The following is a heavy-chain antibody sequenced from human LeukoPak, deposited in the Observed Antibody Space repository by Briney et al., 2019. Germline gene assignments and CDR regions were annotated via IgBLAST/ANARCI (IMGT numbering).Heavy chain of an antibody. V-gene: IGHV4-38-2*02. CDR2: IYHSGTT. CDR3: ARDRVAVAAPDS. Sequence: SETLSLTCTVSGHSISSGYYWGWVRQPPGKGLEWIGSIYHSGTTYYNPSLKSRVTISVDASKNQFFLRLSSLTAADTAVYYCARDRVAVAAPDSWGQGTLVTVSS. CDR1: GHSISSGYY. D-gene: IGHD6-19*01. J-gene: IGHJ4*02.